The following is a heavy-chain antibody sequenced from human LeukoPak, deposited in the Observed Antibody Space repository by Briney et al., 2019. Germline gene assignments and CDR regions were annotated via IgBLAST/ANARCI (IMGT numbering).Heavy chain of an antibody. CDR1: GGTFGRNT. J-gene: IGHJ4*02. V-gene: IGHV1-69*08. Sequence: GASVKVSCKASGGTFGRNTISWVRQAPGQGLEWMGRIIPMDDKVNYAQKFQGRVTITADKSTTTAYMEMSSLRSEDTAFYYCARDIDWNHDYWGQGTLVTVSS. CDR2: IIPMDDKV. CDR3: ARDIDWNHDY. D-gene: IGHD1-1*01.